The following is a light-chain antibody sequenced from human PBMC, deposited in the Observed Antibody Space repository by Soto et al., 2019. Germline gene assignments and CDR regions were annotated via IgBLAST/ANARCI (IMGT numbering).Light chain of an antibody. J-gene: IGKJ1*01. CDR1: QSISSN. CDR2: AAS. CDR3: QQCGSSPWT. V-gene: IGKV3-20*01. Sequence: VVTQSPATLSVSPGERATLSCRASQSISSNLAWYQQKPGQAPRLLIYAASSRATGIPDRFSGGGSGTDFTLTISRLEPEDFAVYYCQQCGSSPWTFGQGTKVDIK.